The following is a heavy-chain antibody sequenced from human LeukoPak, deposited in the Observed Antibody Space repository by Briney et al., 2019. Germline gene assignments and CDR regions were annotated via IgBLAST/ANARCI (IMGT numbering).Heavy chain of an antibody. D-gene: IGHD6-19*01. CDR1: GYTFTSCG. CDR3: ARYHREQWLVTSPYYYYYYMDV. Sequence: ASVKVSCKASGYTFTSCGISWVRQAPGQGLEWMGWISAYNGNTNYAQKLQGRVTMTTDTSTSTAYMELRSLRSDDTAVYYCARYHREQWLVTSPYYYYYYMDVWGKGTTVTVSS. J-gene: IGHJ6*03. V-gene: IGHV1-18*01. CDR2: ISAYNGNT.